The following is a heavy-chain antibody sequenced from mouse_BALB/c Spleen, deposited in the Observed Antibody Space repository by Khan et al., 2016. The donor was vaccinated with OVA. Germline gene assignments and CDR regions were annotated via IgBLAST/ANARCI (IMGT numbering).Heavy chain of an antibody. Sequence: EVQLQQSGAELVKPGASVKLSCTASGFNIKDTYMHWVKQRPEQGLEGIGRIDPANGNTNYDRKFQGKATITADTSSNTAYLQLISLTSEDTAVYYCARMARKWGQGTTLTVSS. CDR3: ARMARK. CDR2: IDPANGNT. CDR1: GFNIKDTY. J-gene: IGHJ2*01. V-gene: IGHV14-3*02.